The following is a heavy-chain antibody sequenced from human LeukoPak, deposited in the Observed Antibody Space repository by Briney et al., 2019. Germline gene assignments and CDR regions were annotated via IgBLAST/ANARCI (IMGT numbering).Heavy chain of an antibody. V-gene: IGHV5-51*01. CDR2: TYPGDSDT. J-gene: IGHJ4*02. CDR3: ARQFRDSSGYYSYYFDY. Sequence: GESLKISCKGSGYSFTTYWIGWARQMPGRGLEWMGITYPGDSDTRYSPSFQGQVTISADKSISTAYLQWSSLKASDTAMYYCARQFRDSSGYYSYYFDYWGQGTLVTVSS. CDR1: GYSFTTYW. D-gene: IGHD3-22*01.